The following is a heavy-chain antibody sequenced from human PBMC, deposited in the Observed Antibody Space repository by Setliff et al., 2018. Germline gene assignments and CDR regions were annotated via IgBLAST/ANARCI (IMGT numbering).Heavy chain of an antibody. CDR2: IYTTGIT. V-gene: IGHV4-4*02. CDR1: GGSISSSNW. Sequence: SETLSLTCTVSGGSISSSNWWTWVRQPPGKALEWIGHIYTTGITSYNPSLKSRVTISVDTSKNQFSLKLSSVTAAATAVYYCARAISGWYSAHYYNMDVWGKGTTVTVSS. D-gene: IGHD6-19*01. J-gene: IGHJ6*03. CDR3: ARAISGWYSAHYYNMDV.